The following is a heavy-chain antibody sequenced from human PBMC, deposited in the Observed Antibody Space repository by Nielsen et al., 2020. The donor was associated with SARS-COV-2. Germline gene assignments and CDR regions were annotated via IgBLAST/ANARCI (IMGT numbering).Heavy chain of an antibody. D-gene: IGHD3-10*01. CDR2: ISYSGST. CDR3: ARDGFWAPFDY. Sequence: SETLSLTCSVSGGSIRSSSFYWGWIRQPPGKGLEWIGSISYSGSTYYKSSLKSRVTISVDTSKNQFSLKLSSVTAADTAVYYCARDGFWAPFDYWGQGTLVTVSS. CDR1: GGSIRSSSFY. V-gene: IGHV4-39*07. J-gene: IGHJ4*02.